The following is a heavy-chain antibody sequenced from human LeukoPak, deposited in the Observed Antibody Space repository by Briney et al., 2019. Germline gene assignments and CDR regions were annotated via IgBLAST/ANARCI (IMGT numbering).Heavy chain of an antibody. Sequence: SVKVSCKASGGTFSSYAISWVRQAPGQGLEWMGGIILVFGTANYAQKFQGRVTITADESTSTAYMELSSLRSEDTAVYYCARVAGCSGGSCYRYSYGLWGQGTLVTVSS. CDR2: IILVFGTA. D-gene: IGHD2-15*01. J-gene: IGHJ4*02. CDR3: ARVAGCSGGSCYRYSYGL. CDR1: GGTFSSYA. V-gene: IGHV1-69*13.